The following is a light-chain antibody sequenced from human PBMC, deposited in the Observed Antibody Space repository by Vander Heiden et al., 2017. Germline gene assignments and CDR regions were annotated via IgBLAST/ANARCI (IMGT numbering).Light chain of an antibody. CDR3: PQSYSTPPKA. Sequence: DIQMTQSPSSLSASVGDRVTITCRASQSISSYLNWYQQKPGKAPKLLIYAASSLQSGVPSRFSGTASGPDFTLTISSLQPEHFATYYCPQSYSTPPKAFGQGTRLEIK. V-gene: IGKV1-39*01. J-gene: IGKJ5*01. CDR2: AAS. CDR1: QSISSY.